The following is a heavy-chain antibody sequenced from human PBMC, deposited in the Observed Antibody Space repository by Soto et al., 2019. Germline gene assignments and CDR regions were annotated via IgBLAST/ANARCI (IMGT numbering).Heavy chain of an antibody. CDR2: NYSSGST. D-gene: IGHD2-15*01. V-gene: IGHV4-59*08. CDR1: GGSISNYY. J-gene: IGHJ3*02. CDR3: ASLEGYCSGGSCYLGAFDI. Sequence: SETLSLTCTVSGGSISNYYWNWIRQSPGKGLEWIGYNYSSGSTHYNPSLKSRVTISVDTSKNQFSLKLSSVTAADTAVYYCASLEGYCSGGSCYLGAFDIWGQGTMVTVSS.